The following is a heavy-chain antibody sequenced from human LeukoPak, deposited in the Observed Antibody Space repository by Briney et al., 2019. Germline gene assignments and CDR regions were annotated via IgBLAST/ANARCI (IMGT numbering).Heavy chain of an antibody. CDR1: GFTFSSYA. CDR2: ISGSGGST. Sequence: GGSLRLSCAASGFTFSSYAMSWVRQAPGKGLEWVSAISGSGGSTYYADSVKGRFTIPRDNSKNTLYLQMNSLRAEDTAVYYCAKAQPPHYYGSGSYYPFDYWGQGTLVTVSS. D-gene: IGHD3-10*01. J-gene: IGHJ4*02. CDR3: AKAQPPHYYGSGSYYPFDY. V-gene: IGHV3-23*01.